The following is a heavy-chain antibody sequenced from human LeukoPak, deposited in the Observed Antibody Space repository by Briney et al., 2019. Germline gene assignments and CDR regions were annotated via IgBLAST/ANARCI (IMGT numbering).Heavy chain of an antibody. CDR2: MSGNGGST. V-gene: IGHV3-23*01. Sequence: PGGSLRLSCAASGFTFSSYALNWVRQAPGTGLEWVSVMSGNGGSTYYADSVKGRFAISRDNSKNPLYLQMNSLRAEDAAVYYCARSLIRSTGWYDYWGQGTLVTVSS. D-gene: IGHD6-19*01. CDR3: ARSLIRSTGWYDY. J-gene: IGHJ4*02. CDR1: GFTFSSYA.